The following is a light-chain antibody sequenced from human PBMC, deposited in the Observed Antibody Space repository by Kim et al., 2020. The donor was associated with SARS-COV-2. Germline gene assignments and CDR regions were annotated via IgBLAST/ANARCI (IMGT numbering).Light chain of an antibody. CDR2: DVS. V-gene: IGLV2-14*04. J-gene: IGLJ3*02. CDR3: SSYTSSSTL. Sequence: PGQSITISCTGISSDVGGYNYVSWYQQHPGKAPKLMIYDVSKRPSGVSNRFSGSKSGNTASLTISGLQAEDEADYYCSSYTSSSTLFGGGTQLTVL. CDR1: SSDVGGYNY.